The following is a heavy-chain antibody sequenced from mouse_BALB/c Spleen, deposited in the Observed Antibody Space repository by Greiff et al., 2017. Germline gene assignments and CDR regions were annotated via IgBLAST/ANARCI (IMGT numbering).Heavy chain of an antibody. Sequence: EVMLVESGGGLVQPGGSRKLSCAASGFTFSSLGMHRVRQAPGKGLEWVGYISSGSSTIYYADTVKGRFTISRDNPKNTLFLQMTSQRSGDTAMYYCAREAGYYDSSYPAWCAYWGQETQVTVSA. V-gene: IGHV5-17*02. J-gene: IGHJ3*01. D-gene: IGHD1-1*01. CDR2: ISSGSSTI. CDR1: GFTFSSLG. CDR3: AREAGYYDSSYPAWCAY.